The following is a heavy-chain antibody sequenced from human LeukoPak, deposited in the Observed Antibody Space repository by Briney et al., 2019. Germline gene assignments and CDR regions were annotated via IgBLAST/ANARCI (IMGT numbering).Heavy chain of an antibody. D-gene: IGHD6-19*01. V-gene: IGHV4-59*01. CDR1: GGSISSYY. CDR3: AAKQWRVGFDY. CDR2: IYYSGST. Sequence: PSETLSLTCTVSGGSISSYYWSWIRQPPGKGLEWIGYIYYSGSTNYNPSLKSRVTISVDTSKNQFSLKLSSETAADTAVYYCAAKQWRVGFDYWGQGTLVTVSS. J-gene: IGHJ4*02.